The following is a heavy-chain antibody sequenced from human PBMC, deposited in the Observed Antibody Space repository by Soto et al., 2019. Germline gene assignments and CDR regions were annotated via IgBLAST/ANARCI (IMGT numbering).Heavy chain of an antibody. CDR1: GGSISSGAYS. CDR3: ARVIAATDTISVWFDP. V-gene: IGHV4-30-2*01. D-gene: IGHD6-13*01. Sequence: SETLSLTCAVSGGSISSGAYSWSWIRQPPGKGLEWIGYIYHSGSTYYNPSLKSRVTISVDRSKNQFSLKLNSVTAADTAVYFCARVIAATDTISVWFDPWGQGTLVTVSS. CDR2: IYHSGST. J-gene: IGHJ5*02.